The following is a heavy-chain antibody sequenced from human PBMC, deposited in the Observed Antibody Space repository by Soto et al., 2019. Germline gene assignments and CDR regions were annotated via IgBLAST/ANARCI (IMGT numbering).Heavy chain of an antibody. Sequence: SETLSLTCTVSGGSISSGGYYWSWIRQHPGKGLEWVGYIYYSGSTYYNPSLKSRVTISVDTSKNQFSLKLSSVTAADTAVYYCAREYSSSSGTTDAFDIWGQGTMVTVSS. J-gene: IGHJ3*02. CDR1: GGSISSGGYY. V-gene: IGHV4-31*03. CDR2: IYYSGST. CDR3: AREYSSSSGTTDAFDI. D-gene: IGHD6-6*01.